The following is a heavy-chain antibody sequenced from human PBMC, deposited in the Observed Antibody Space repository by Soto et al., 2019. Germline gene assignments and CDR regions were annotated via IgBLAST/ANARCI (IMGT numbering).Heavy chain of an antibody. CDR1: GFTFSGSV. J-gene: IGHJ4*02. D-gene: IGHD2-2*01. Sequence: GGSLRLSCAASGFTFSGSVMHWVRQASGKGLEWVGRIRSKANNYATAYAASVKGRFTISREDSKNMAFLQMNSLKIEDTAVYYCSSPEYCSGTSCLGYWGQGTLVTVSS. V-gene: IGHV3-73*01. CDR2: IRSKANNYAT. CDR3: SSPEYCSGTSCLGY.